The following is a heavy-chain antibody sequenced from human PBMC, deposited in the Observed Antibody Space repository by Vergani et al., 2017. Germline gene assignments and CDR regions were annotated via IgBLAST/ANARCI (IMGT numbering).Heavy chain of an antibody. CDR1: GYTFTSYW. J-gene: IGHJ4*02. CDR3: ARRMCSYGSSDPLFDY. V-gene: IGHV5-51*01. D-gene: IGHD5-18*01. CDR2: ISPGDYDT. Sequence: EVQLVQSGAEVKKPGESLEISCKGSGYTFTSYWIGWVRPMPGKGLECRGIISPGDYDTRYSPSFQGQVIISADKSISTAYLQWSSLKASDTAIYYCARRMCSYGSSDPLFDYWGQGTLVSVSS.